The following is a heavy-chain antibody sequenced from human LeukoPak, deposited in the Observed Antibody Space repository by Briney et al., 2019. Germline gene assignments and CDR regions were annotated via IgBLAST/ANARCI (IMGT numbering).Heavy chain of an antibody. J-gene: IGHJ4*02. V-gene: IGHV3-30-3*01. D-gene: IGHD6-13*01. CDR3: ARVRYSRSWYLDY. CDR2: ISYDGSNK. CDR1: GFTFSSYA. Sequence: GGSLRLSCAASGFTFSSYAMHWVRQAPGKGLEWVAVISYDGSNKYYADSVKGRFTISRDNSKNTLYLQMNSLRAEDTAVYYCARVRYSRSWYLDYWGQGTLVTVSS.